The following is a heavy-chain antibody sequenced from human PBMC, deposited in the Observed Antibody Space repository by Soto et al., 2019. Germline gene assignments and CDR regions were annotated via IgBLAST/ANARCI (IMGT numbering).Heavy chain of an antibody. J-gene: IGHJ4*02. CDR3: ARDQGSVHY. CDR2: ISYSGST. Sequence: SETLSLTCTVSGGSISGYYWGWIRQPPGKGLEWIGYISYSGSTNYNPSLKSRVTISVDTSKNQFSLKLSSVTAADTAVYYCARDQGSVHYWGQGTLVTVS. V-gene: IGHV4-59*01. CDR1: GGSISGYY.